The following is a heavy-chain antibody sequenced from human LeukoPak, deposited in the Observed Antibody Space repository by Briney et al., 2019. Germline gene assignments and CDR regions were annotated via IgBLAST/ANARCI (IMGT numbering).Heavy chain of an antibody. D-gene: IGHD3-16*01. CDR1: GYTFTGYY. V-gene: IGHV1-2*02. Sequence: GSSVKVSCKASGYTFTGYYMHWVRQAPGQGLEWMGWINPNSGGTNYAQKFQGRVTMTRDTSISTAYMELSRLRSDDTAVYYCAREGGLRTPAEYFQHWGQGTLVTVSS. CDR3: AREGGLRTPAEYFQH. J-gene: IGHJ1*01. CDR2: INPNSGGT.